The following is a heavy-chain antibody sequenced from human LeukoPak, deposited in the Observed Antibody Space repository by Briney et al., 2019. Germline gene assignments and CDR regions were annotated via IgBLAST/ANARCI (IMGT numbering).Heavy chain of an antibody. CDR2: MNPDSGNT. CDR3: ARGKNASSGWYDY. J-gene: IGHJ4*02. CDR1: GYTFTSYD. Sequence: ASVKVSCKASGYTFTSYDINWVRQATGQGLEWMGWMNPDSGNTGYAQEFQGRVTMTRNTSISTAYMELSSLRSEDTAVYYCARGKNASSGWYDYWGQGTLVTVSS. D-gene: IGHD6-19*01. V-gene: IGHV1-8*01.